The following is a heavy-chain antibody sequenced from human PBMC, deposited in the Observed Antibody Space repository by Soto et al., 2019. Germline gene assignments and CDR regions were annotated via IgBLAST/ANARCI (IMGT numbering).Heavy chain of an antibody. J-gene: IGHJ4*02. CDR2: ISAYNGNT. Sequence: QVQLVQSGAEVKKPGASVKVSCKASGYTFTSHSISWVRQAPGQGLEWMGWISAYNGNTNCAQKLQGRVTMTTDPSTSTAYMELRSLRSDDTAVYYCARELLDTPVTTYHFDYWGQGTLVTVSS. CDR1: GYTFTSHS. D-gene: IGHD4-17*01. CDR3: ARELLDTPVTTYHFDY. V-gene: IGHV1-18*01.